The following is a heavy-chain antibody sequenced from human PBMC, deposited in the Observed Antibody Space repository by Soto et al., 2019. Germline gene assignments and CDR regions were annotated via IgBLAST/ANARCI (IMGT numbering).Heavy chain of an antibody. D-gene: IGHD3-16*01. V-gene: IGHV4-34*01. CDR1: GGSFSGYY. CDR3: ASMNPYYYGMDV. J-gene: IGHJ6*02. Sequence: SETLSLTCAVYGGSFSGYYWSWIRQPPGKGLEWIGEINHSGSTNYNPSLKSRVTISVDTSKNQFSLKLSSVTAADTAVYYCASMNPYYYGMDVWGQGTTVTVS. CDR2: INHSGST.